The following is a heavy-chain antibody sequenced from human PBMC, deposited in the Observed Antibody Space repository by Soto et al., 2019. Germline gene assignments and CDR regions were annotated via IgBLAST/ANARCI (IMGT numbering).Heavy chain of an antibody. J-gene: IGHJ6*02. V-gene: IGHV5-10-1*01. CDR1: GYSFTSYW. CDR2: IDPSDSYT. Sequence: PXDSLTISCKGSGYSFTSYWISLVRQMPGKGLEWMGRIDPSDSYTNYSPSFQGHVTISADKSISTAYLQWSSLKASDTAMYYCARQKRRDYYYGMDVWGQGTTVTVSS. CDR3: ARQKRRDYYYGMDV.